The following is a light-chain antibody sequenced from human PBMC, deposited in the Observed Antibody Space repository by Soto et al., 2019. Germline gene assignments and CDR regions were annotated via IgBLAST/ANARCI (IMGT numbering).Light chain of an antibody. CDR1: QSLXIY. CDR3: QHRKDAQGT. V-gene: IGKV3-11*01. J-gene: IGKJ5*01. CDR2: DAS. Sequence: DIWVTQWAATLSLSQGERATLSCRASQSLXIYLAWDQQKPGQAPGLLXSDASNRATGGPARLSGSGSGTDFTLTISSLEPEDFAVYYFQHRKDAQGTFGQGTQLDIK.